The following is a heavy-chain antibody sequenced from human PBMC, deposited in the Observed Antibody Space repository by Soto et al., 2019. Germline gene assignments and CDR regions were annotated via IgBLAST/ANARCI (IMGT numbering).Heavy chain of an antibody. CDR2: IYYSGST. J-gene: IGHJ4*02. CDR3: ARGDGYNPYVDFDY. CDR1: GGSISSGDYY. D-gene: IGHD5-12*01. V-gene: IGHV4-30-4*01. Sequence: PSETLSLTCTVSGGSISSGDYYWSWIRQPPGKGLEWIGYIYYSGSTYYNPSLKSRVTISVDTFKNQFYLKLSSVTAADTAVYYCARGDGYNPYVDFDYWGQGTLVTVSS.